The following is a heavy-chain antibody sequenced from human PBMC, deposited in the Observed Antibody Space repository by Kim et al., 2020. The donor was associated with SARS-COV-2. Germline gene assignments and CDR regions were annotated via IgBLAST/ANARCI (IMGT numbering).Heavy chain of an antibody. J-gene: IGHJ4*02. CDR1: SGSFSGYY. CDR3: ARRASNITVRRSLYYFDY. Sequence: SETLSLNCAVYSGSFSGYYWSWIRQPPGKGLEWIGEINHSGITSYNPSLRSRVTISVDTSKKQFSLKLSSVTAADTAMFYCARRASNITVRRSLYYFDYWGQGTLVTVSS. CDR2: INHSGIT. V-gene: IGHV4-34*01. D-gene: IGHD1-20*01.